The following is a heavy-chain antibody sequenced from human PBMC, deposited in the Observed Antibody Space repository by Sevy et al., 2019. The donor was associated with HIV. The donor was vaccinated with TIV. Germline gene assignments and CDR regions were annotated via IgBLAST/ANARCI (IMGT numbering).Heavy chain of an antibody. CDR3: AKGKETYYYYYGMDV. CDR1: GFTFSSYG. CDR2: ISYDGSNQ. V-gene: IGHV3-30*18. Sequence: LSLTCAASGFTFSSYGMHWVRQGPGKGLEWVAIISYDGSNQYYPDSVKGRFTVSRDNSKNTLYLQMNSLRAEDTAVYYCAKGKETYYYYYGMDVWGQGTTVTVSS. J-gene: IGHJ6*02.